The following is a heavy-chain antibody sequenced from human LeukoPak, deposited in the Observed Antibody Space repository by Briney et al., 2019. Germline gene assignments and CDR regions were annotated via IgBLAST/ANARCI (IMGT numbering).Heavy chain of an antibody. Sequence: PGGSLRLSCAASGFTFSSYGMHWVRQAPGKGLEWVAVISYDGSNKYYADSVKGRFTISRDNSKNALYLQMNSLRAEDTAVYYCAKDLERHIVVVTAGAVDYWGQGTLVTVSS. CDR3: AKDLERHIVVVTAGAVDY. CDR2: ISYDGSNK. V-gene: IGHV3-30*18. D-gene: IGHD2-21*02. J-gene: IGHJ4*02. CDR1: GFTFSSYG.